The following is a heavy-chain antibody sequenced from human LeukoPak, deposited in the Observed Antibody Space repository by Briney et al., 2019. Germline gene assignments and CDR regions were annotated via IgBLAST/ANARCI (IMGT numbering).Heavy chain of an antibody. CDR1: GGSISSYY. CDR2: IYPSGST. J-gene: IGHJ4*02. CDR3: ARGCFVSNGTGFDY. Sequence: SETLSLTCTVSGGSISSYYWSWIRQPAGKGLEWIGRIYPSGSTNYNPSLKSPVSMSVDTSKNQFSLKLSSVTAADTAVYYCARGCFVSNGTGFDYWGQGTLVTVSS. V-gene: IGHV4-4*07. D-gene: IGHD2-8*02.